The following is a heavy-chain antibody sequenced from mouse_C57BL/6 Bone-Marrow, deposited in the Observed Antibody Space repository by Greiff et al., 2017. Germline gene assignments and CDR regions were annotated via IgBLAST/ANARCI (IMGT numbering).Heavy chain of an antibody. V-gene: IGHV6-3*01. CDR1: GFTFSNYW. J-gene: IGHJ2*01. Sequence: EVKLQESGGGLVQPGGSMKLSCVASGFTFSNYWMNWVRQSPEKGLEWVAQIRLKSDNYATHYAESVKGRFTISRDDSKSSVYLQMNNLRAEDTGIYYCTGYDYAYYLDYWGQGTTLTVSS. CDR2: IRLKSDNYAT. D-gene: IGHD2-4*01. CDR3: TGYDYAYYLDY.